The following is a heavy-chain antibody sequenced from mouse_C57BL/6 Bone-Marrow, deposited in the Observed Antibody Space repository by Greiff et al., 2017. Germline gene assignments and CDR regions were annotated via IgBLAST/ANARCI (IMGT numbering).Heavy chain of an antibody. CDR3: ASDYGSPWYFDV. V-gene: IGHV1-64*01. Sequence: QVQLQQPGAELVKPGASVKLPCKASGYTFTSYWMHWVKQRPGQGLEWIGMIHPNSGSTNYNEKFKSKATLTVDKSSSTAYMQLSSLTSEDSAVYYCASDYGSPWYFDVWGTGTTVTVSS. J-gene: IGHJ1*03. D-gene: IGHD1-1*01. CDR2: IHPNSGST. CDR1: GYTFTSYW.